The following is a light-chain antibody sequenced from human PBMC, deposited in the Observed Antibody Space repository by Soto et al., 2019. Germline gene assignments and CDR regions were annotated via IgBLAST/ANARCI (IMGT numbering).Light chain of an antibody. J-gene: IGLJ1*01. CDR1: SSDIGTNY. Sequence: QSVLTQPPSASGTPGQRVAISCSGSSSDIGTNYVYWYQQVPGTDPKLLIYSNDKRPSGVPDRYSASKSGTSASLAISGLRSEDESDYYCASWDDSLNGPVFGTGTKVTVL. V-gene: IGLV1-47*02. CDR3: ASWDDSLNGPV. CDR2: SND.